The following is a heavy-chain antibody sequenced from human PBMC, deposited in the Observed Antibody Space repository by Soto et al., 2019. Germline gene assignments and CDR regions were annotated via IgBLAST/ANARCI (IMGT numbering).Heavy chain of an antibody. CDR1: GYTFTSYY. V-gene: IGHV1-46*01. Sequence: QVQLVQSGAEVKKPGASVKVSCKASGYTFTSYYMHWVRQAPGQGLEWMGIINPSGGSTSYAQKFQGRVTMTRDTSTSTVYMELSSLRSEDTAVYYCARDPRFLEWLSATYGIDVWGQGTTVTVSS. CDR3: ARDPRFLEWLSATYGIDV. CDR2: INPSGGST. D-gene: IGHD3-3*01. J-gene: IGHJ6*02.